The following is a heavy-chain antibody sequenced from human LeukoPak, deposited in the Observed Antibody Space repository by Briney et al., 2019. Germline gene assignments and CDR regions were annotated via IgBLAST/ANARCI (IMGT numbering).Heavy chain of an antibody. V-gene: IGHV4-4*07. CDR3: ARVVGAKIGYYYYYYMDV. CDR1: GGSISSYY. J-gene: IGHJ6*03. Sequence: SETLSLTCTVSGGSISSYYWSWIRQPAGKGLEWIGRIYTSGSTNYNPSLKSRVTMSVDTSKNQFSLKLSSVTAADTAAYYCARVVGAKIGYYYYYYMDVWGKGTTVTVSS. CDR2: IYTSGST. D-gene: IGHD1-26*01.